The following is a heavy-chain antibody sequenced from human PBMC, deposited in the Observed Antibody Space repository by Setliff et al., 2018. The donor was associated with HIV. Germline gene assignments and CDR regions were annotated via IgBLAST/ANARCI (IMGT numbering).Heavy chain of an antibody. J-gene: IGHJ5*02. CDR2: IKQDGSEK. D-gene: IGHD4-4*01. V-gene: IGHV3-7*01. CDR3: ARDRERWLQSRLFDP. Sequence: GGSLRLSCRGSGFTFGDYSMSWVRQAPGKGLEWVAKIKQDGSEKYYVDSVKGRFTISRDNAKNSLYLQMNSLRAEDTAIYYCARDRERWLQSRLFDPWGQGTLVTVSS. CDR1: GFTFGDYS.